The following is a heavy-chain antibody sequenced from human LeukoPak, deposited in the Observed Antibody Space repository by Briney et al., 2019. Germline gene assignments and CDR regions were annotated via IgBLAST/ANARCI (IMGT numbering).Heavy chain of an antibody. CDR2: TSGSGGST. V-gene: IGHV3-23*01. D-gene: IGHD5-18*01. CDR3: AKASGGGYSYGLIDY. CDR1: GFTFSSYA. Sequence: GGSLRLSCAASGFTFSSYAMSWVRQAPGKGLEWVSATSGSGGSTYYADSVKGRFTISRDNSKNTLYLQMNSLRAEDTAVYYCAKASGGGYSYGLIDYWGQGTLVTVSS. J-gene: IGHJ4*02.